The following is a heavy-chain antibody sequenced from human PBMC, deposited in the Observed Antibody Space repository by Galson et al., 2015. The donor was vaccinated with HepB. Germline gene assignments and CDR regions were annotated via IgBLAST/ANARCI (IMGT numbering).Heavy chain of an antibody. J-gene: IGHJ4*02. D-gene: IGHD3-10*01. Sequence: ETLSLTCAAYGGSFSGYYWSWIRQPPGKGLEFIGEVTHSGSTNYNPSLKGRPTISVDTSKNQFSLKLTSVTAADTAVHYCTRGPSWSISMVRTGKRHTSDYWGQGTLVTVSS. V-gene: IGHV4-34*01. CDR3: TRGPSWSISMVRTGKRHTSDY. CDR2: VTHSGST. CDR1: GGSFSGYY.